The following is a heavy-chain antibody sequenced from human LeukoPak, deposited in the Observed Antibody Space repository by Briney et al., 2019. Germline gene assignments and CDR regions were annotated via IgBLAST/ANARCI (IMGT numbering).Heavy chain of an antibody. CDR1: GGSISSYY. CDR2: IYYSGST. D-gene: IGHD6-19*01. J-gene: IGHJ4*02. V-gene: IGHV4-59*01. Sequence: SETLSLTCTVSGGSISSYYWSWIRQPPGKGLEWIGYIYYSGSTNYNPSLKSRVTISVDTSKNQFSLKLSSVTAADTAVYYCARDLFSGHLSGYWGQGTLVTVSS. CDR3: ARDLFSGHLSGY.